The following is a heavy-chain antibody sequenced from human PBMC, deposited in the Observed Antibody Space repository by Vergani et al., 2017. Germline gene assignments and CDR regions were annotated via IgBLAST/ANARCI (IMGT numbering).Heavy chain of an antibody. Sequence: EVQLVESGGGLVQPGRSLRLSCAASGFTFDDYAMHWVRQAPGKGLEWVSGISWNSGSIGYADSVKGRFTISRDNAQNSLYLQMNSLSAEDTALYYCAKDSANYYDSSGDPDDYWGQGTLVTVSS. V-gene: IGHV3-9*01. J-gene: IGHJ4*02. CDR1: GFTFDDYA. D-gene: IGHD3-22*01. CDR3: AKDSANYYDSSGDPDDY. CDR2: ISWNSGSI.